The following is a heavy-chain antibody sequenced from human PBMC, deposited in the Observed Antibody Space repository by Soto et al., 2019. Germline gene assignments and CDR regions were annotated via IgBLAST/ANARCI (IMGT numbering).Heavy chain of an antibody. V-gene: IGHV1-18*01. CDR3: ARDAVGGAAAGISYSHHGLDV. CDR1: GYTFTNYG. J-gene: IGHJ6*02. CDR2: ISTDNGNT. Sequence: ASVKVSCKASGYTFTNYGISWVRQAPGQGLEWMGWISTDNGNTHSARKVQGRVTMTTDTSTSTAYMEVRSLRSDDTAMYYCARDAVGGAAAGISYSHHGLDVWGQGTTVTVSS. D-gene: IGHD6-13*01.